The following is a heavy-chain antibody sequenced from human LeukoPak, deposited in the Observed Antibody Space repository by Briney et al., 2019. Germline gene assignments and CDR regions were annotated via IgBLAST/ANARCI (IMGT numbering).Heavy chain of an antibody. Sequence: SETLSLTCTVSGGSISSYYWSWIRQPAGKGLDWIGRIYTSGSTNYNPSLKSRVTMSVDTSKNQFSLKLSSVTAADTAVYYCARDAGYCSSTSCYKVFDYWGQGTLVTVSS. CDR3: ARDAGYCSSTSCYKVFDY. J-gene: IGHJ4*02. V-gene: IGHV4-4*07. CDR2: IYTSGST. CDR1: GGSISSYY. D-gene: IGHD2-2*01.